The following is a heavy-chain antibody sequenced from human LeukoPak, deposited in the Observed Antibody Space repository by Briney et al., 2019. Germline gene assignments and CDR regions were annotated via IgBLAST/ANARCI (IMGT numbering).Heavy chain of an antibody. D-gene: IGHD4-17*01. Sequence: GRSLRLSCAASGFTVSSNYMSWVRQAPGKGLEWVSVIYSGGSTYYADSVKGRFTISRDNSKSTLYLQMNSLRAEDTAVYSCARLGTTVTHFDYWGQGTLVTVSS. V-gene: IGHV3-66*01. J-gene: IGHJ4*02. CDR3: ARLGTTVTHFDY. CDR2: IYSGGST. CDR1: GFTVSSNY.